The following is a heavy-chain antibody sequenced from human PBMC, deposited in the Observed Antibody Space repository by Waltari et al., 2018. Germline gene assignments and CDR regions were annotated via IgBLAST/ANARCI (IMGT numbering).Heavy chain of an antibody. V-gene: IGHV3-9*03. Sequence: EVQLVESGGGLVQPGRSLRLSCAASGFPFDDYAMHWGRQAPGKGLEWVSGISWNSGSIGYADSVKGRFTISRDNAKNSLYLQMNSLRAEDMALYYCAKDMGSWGSGDAFDIWGQGTMVTVSS. CDR1: GFPFDDYA. D-gene: IGHD2-15*01. CDR2: ISWNSGSI. J-gene: IGHJ3*02. CDR3: AKDMGSWGSGDAFDI.